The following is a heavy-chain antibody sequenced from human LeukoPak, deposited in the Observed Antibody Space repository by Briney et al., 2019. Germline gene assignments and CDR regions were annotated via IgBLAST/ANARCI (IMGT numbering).Heavy chain of an antibody. CDR1: GGSFSGYY. CDR3: ARLRVGYFDY. CDR2: IYYSGST. D-gene: IGHD2-2*01. V-gene: IGHV4-34*01. J-gene: IGHJ4*02. Sequence: SETLSLTCAVYGGSFSGYYWSWIRQPPGKGLEWMGSIYYSGSTYYNPSLKSRVTISVDTSKNQFSLKLSSVTAADTAVYYCARLRVGYFDYWGQGTLVTVSS.